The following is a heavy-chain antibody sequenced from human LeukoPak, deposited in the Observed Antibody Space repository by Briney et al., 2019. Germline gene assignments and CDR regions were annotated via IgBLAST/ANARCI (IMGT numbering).Heavy chain of an antibody. CDR3: ARLGGRYCSSTSCHQVGVY. CDR1: GGSFSGYY. V-gene: IGHV4-34*01. D-gene: IGHD2-2*01. J-gene: IGHJ4*02. Sequence: SETLSLTCAVYGGSFSGYYWSWIRQPPGRWLEWIGEINHSGSTNYNPSLKSRVTISVDTSKNQFSLKLSSVTAADTAVYYCARLGGRYCSSTSCHQVGVYWGQGTLVTVSS. CDR2: INHSGST.